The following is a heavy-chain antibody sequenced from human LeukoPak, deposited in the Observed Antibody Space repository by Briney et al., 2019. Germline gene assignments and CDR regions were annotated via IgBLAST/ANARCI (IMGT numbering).Heavy chain of an antibody. CDR1: GFTFRRHR. CDR2: ISSSGANI. J-gene: IGHJ4*02. V-gene: IGHV3-21*01. Sequence: PGGSLRLSCAASGFTFRRHRMHWVRQAPGKGLEWVSSISSSGANIYYADSVKGRFTISRDNAKNSLYLQMNSLRAEDTAVYYCARDQRYFTCWGQGTLVTVSS. D-gene: IGHD3-9*01. CDR3: ARDQRYFTC.